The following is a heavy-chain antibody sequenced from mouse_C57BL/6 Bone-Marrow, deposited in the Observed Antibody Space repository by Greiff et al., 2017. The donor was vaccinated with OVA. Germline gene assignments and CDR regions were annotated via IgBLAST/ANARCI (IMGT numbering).Heavy chain of an antibody. CDR2: IYPGDGDT. CDR1: GYAFSSSG. V-gene: IGHV1-82*01. J-gene: IGHJ2*01. D-gene: IGHD1-1*02. Sequence: VQLQQSGPELVKPGASVKLSCKASGYAFSSSGMNWVKQRPGKGLEWIGRIYPGDGDTNYNGKFKGKATLTADKSSSTAYMQLSILSSEDSSVYYCARTWYYWGQGTTLTVSS. CDR3: ARTWYY.